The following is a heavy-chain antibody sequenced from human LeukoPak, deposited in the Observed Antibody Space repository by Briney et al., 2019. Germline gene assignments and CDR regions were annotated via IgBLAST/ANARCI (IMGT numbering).Heavy chain of an antibody. CDR1: GYTLTELS. J-gene: IGHJ4*02. CDR3: ATRRVGATTFDY. CDR2: FDPEDGET. V-gene: IGHV1-24*01. D-gene: IGHD1-26*01. Sequence: ASVKVSCKVSGYTLTELSMHWVRQAPGKGLEWMGGFDPEDGETIYAQKFQGRVTMTEDTSTDTAYMELGSLRSEDTAVYYCATRRVGATTFDYWGQGTLVTVSS.